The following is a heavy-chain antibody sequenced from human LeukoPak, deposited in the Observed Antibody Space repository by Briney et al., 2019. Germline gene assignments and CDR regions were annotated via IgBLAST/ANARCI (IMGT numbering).Heavy chain of an antibody. CDR3: AKDKSGSYGLDAFDI. J-gene: IGHJ3*02. CDR2: ISWNSGSI. D-gene: IGHD1-26*01. CDR1: GFTFDDYA. V-gene: IGHV3-9*01. Sequence: GGSLRLSCVASGFTFDDYAMHWVRQAPGKGLGWVSGISWNSGSIGYADSVKGRFTISRDNAKNSLYLQMNSLRAEDTALYYCAKDKSGSYGLDAFDIWGQGTMVTVSS.